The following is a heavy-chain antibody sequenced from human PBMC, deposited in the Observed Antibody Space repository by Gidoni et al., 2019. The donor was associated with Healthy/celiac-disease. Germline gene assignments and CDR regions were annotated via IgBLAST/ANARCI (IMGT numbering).Heavy chain of an antibody. CDR1: GSTFTSYY. CDR3: ARDWEYCSGGSCYGGFYYYYYGIDV. J-gene: IGHJ6*02. D-gene: IGHD2-15*01. Sequence: QVQLVQSGAEVKKPGASVKVSCKASGSTFTSYYMHWVRQAPGQGLEWMGIINPSGGSTSYAQKFQGRVTMTRDTSTSTVYMELSSLRSEDTAVYYCARDWEYCSGGSCYGGFYYYYYGIDVWGQGTTVTVSS. CDR2: INPSGGST. V-gene: IGHV1-46*01.